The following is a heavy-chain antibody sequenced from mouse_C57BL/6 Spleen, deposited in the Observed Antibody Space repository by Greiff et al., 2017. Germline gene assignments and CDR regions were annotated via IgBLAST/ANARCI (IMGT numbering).Heavy chain of an antibody. D-gene: IGHD2-4*01. V-gene: IGHV1-22*01. CDR1: GYTFTDYN. J-gene: IGHJ3*01. Sequence: EVQLQQSGPELVKPGASVKMSCKASGYTFTDYNMHWVKQSHGKSLEWIGYINPNNGGTSYNQKFKGKATLTVNKSSSTAYMELRSLTSEDSAVYYCATIYYDYDGACAYWGQGTLVTVSA. CDR2: INPNNGGT. CDR3: ATIYYDYDGACAY.